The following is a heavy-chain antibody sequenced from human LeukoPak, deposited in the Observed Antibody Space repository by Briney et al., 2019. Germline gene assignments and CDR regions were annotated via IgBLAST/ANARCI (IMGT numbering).Heavy chain of an antibody. Sequence: GGSLRLSCAASGFTFSSYAMSWVRQAPGKGLEWVSAISGSGGSTYYADSVKGRFTISRDNSKNTLYLQMNSLRAEDTAVYYCASKIAAAGQGGRGNWFDPWGQGTLVTVSS. D-gene: IGHD6-13*01. CDR2: ISGSGGST. V-gene: IGHV3-23*01. J-gene: IGHJ5*02. CDR1: GFTFSSYA. CDR3: ASKIAAAGQGGRGNWFDP.